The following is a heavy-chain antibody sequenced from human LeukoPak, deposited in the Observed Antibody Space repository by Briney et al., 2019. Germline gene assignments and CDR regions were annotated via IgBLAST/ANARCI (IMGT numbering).Heavy chain of an antibody. D-gene: IGHD5-24*01. CDR2: ISGSGNGT. V-gene: IGHV3-23*01. CDR1: GFTFRTYA. J-gene: IGHJ4*02. Sequence: GGSLRLSCTASGFTFRTYAMSWVRQAPGKGLEWLSGISGSGNGTYYADSVKGRFIISRDNSKNMVYLQMNSLTVEDTATYYCTKRTMSAFDSWGQGTLLIVSS. CDR3: TKRTMSAFDS.